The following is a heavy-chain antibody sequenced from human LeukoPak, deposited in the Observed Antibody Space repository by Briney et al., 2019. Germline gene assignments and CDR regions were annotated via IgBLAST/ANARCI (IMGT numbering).Heavy chain of an antibody. D-gene: IGHD3-16*01. J-gene: IGHJ3*02. CDR3: AKDRDDYVWGSYLGAFDI. CDR2: ISWNSDTI. Sequence: PGGSLRLSCAASGFKFDDYAMHWVRQAPGKGLEWVSGISWNSDTIGYADSVKGRFTISRDNSKNTLYLQMNSLRAEDTAVFYCAKDRDDYVWGSYLGAFDIWGQGTMVTVSS. CDR1: GFKFDDYA. V-gene: IGHV3-9*01.